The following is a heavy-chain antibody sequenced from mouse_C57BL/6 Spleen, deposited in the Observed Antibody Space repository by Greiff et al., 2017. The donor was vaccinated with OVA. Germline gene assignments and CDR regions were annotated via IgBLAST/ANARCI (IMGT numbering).Heavy chain of an antibody. V-gene: IGHV1-52*01. CDR3: ARGSVFDY. Sequence: QVQLQQPGAELVRPGSSVKLSCKASGYTFTSYWMHWVKQRPIQGLEWIGNIDPSDSDTHYNQKFKDKATLTVDKSSSTAYMQLSSLTSEDSAVYYCARGSVFDYWGQGTTLTVSS. CDR1: GYTFTSYW. D-gene: IGHD3-2*02. J-gene: IGHJ2*01. CDR2: IDPSDSDT.